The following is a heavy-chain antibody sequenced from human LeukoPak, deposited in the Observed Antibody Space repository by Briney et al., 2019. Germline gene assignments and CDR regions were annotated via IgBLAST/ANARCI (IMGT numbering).Heavy chain of an antibody. J-gene: IGHJ4*02. CDR2: IYPGDSDT. CDR1: GYSFTNYW. V-gene: IGHV5-51*01. CDR3: ARGHDSSGYYYGY. Sequence: GESLKISCKGSGYSFTNYWIGWVRQMPGKGLEWMGIIYPGDSDTRYSLSFQGQVTISADKSISTAYLQWSSLKASDTAMYYCARGHDSSGYYYGYWGQGTLVTVSS. D-gene: IGHD3-22*01.